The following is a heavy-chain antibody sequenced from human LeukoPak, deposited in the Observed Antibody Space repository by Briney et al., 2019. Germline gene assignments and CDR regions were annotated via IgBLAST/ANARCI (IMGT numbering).Heavy chain of an antibody. CDR3: AKGPLGSSLPSYFGY. CDR1: GFTFGDYA. J-gene: IGHJ4*01. D-gene: IGHD3-10*01. V-gene: IGHV3-9*01. CDR2: ISWNSGCI. Sequence: GGSLRLSCAASGFTFGDYAMHWVRQAPGKGLEWVSGISWNSGCIGYADSVKGRFTISRDNAKNSLYLQMNSLRAEDTALYYCAKGPLGSSLPSYFGYWGQGTLVTVSS.